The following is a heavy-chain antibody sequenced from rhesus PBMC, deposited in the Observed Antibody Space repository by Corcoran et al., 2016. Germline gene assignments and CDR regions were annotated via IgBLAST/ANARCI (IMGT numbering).Heavy chain of an antibody. J-gene: IGHJ4*01. Sequence: QVQLQESGPGLVKPSETLSVTCAVSGGSISNRHWTWVRQAPGKGREWIGYIHGSGSNTEYNPSLSGRVTLSVDTSKNQISLKLSSVTAADTAVYFCAGDGYSGSWSYYWGQGVLVTVSS. CDR1: GGSISNRH. CDR3: AGDGYSGSWSYY. D-gene: IGHD6-25*01. CDR2: IHGSGSNT. V-gene: IGHV4-169*02.